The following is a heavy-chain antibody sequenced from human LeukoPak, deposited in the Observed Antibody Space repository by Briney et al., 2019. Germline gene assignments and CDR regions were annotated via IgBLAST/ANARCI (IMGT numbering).Heavy chain of an antibody. CDR2: ISAYNGNT. Sequence: EASVKVSCKASGYTFTSYGISWVRQAPGQGLEWMGWISAYNGNTNYAQKLQGRVTMTTDKSTSTAYMELSSLRSEDTAVYYCASGYSYGYFDYWGQGTLVTVSS. CDR1: GYTFTSYG. CDR3: ASGYSYGYFDY. V-gene: IGHV1-18*01. D-gene: IGHD5-18*01. J-gene: IGHJ4*02.